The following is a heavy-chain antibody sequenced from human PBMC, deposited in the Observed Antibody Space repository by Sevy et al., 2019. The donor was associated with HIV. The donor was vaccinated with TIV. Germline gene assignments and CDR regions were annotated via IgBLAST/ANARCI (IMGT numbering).Heavy chain of an antibody. V-gene: IGHV3-23*01. CDR3: AREGCTQPHDY. CDR1: GFTFAKYS. J-gene: IGHJ4*02. Sequence: GESLKISCADSGFTFAKYSMSWLRQAPGKGLEWVSTFSFGCGRINYADSVKGRFTISRDDSKNTLYLQMNSLRAEDTATYFCAREGCTQPHDYWGQGTLVTVSS. CDR2: FSFGCGRI.